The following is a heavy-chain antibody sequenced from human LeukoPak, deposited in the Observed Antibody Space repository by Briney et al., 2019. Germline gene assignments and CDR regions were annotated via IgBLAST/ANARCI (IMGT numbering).Heavy chain of an antibody. D-gene: IGHD1-26*01. CDR2: IYYSGST. Sequence: TSEALSLTCTVSGGSISSYYWSWIRQPPGKGLEWIGYIYYSGSTNYNPSLKSRVTISVDTSKNQFSLKLSSVTAADTAVYYCARGRVELDYWGQGTLVTVSS. V-gene: IGHV4-59*01. CDR3: ARGRVELDY. CDR1: GGSISSYY. J-gene: IGHJ4*02.